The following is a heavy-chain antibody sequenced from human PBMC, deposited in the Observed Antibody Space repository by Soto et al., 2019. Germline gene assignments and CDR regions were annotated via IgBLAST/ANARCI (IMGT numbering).Heavy chain of an antibody. CDR1: GFTFSSYA. Sequence: EVQLLESGGGLVQPGGSLRLSCAASGFTFSSYAMSWVRQAPGKGLEWVSAISGSGGSTYYADSVKGRFTISRDNSKNTLYLQMNSLRAEDTAVYYCAKDSDIAAAGVPHGMDVWGQGTTVTVSS. J-gene: IGHJ6*02. V-gene: IGHV3-23*01. CDR2: ISGSGGST. D-gene: IGHD6-13*01. CDR3: AKDSDIAAAGVPHGMDV.